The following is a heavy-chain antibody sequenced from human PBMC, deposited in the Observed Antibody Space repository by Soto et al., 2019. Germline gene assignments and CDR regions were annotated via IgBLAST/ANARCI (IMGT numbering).Heavy chain of an antibody. CDR2: IYPDDSDT. D-gene: IGHD3-9*01. V-gene: IGHV5-51*01. Sequence: GESLKISCKSSGYSFSSYWIAWVRLMPGKGLEWMGSIYPDDSDTKYSPSFQGQVTISADKSISAAYLQWSSLKASDTAIYYCARNSLTGYYNYYYSMDVWGQGTTVTISS. CDR1: GYSFSSYW. J-gene: IGHJ6*02. CDR3: ARNSLTGYYNYYYSMDV.